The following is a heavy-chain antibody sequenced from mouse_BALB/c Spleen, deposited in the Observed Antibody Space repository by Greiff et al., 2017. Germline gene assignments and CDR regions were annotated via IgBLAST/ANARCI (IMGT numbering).Heavy chain of an antibody. V-gene: IGHV5-17*02. J-gene: IGHJ4*01. CDR3: ARSLHYYGSRDYAMDY. Sequence: EVQVVESGGGLVQPGGSRKLSCAAPGFTFSSFGMHWVRQAPEKGLEWVAYISSGSSTIYYADTVKGRFTISRDNPKNTLFLQMTSLRSEDTAMYYCARSLHYYGSRDYAMDYWGQGTSVTVSS. CDR1: GFTFSSFG. D-gene: IGHD1-1*01. CDR2: ISSGSSTI.